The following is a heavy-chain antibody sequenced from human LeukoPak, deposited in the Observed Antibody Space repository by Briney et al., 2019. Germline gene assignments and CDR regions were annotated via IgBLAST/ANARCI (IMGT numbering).Heavy chain of an antibody. CDR1: GFTFSRHA. CDR2: IVGSGVDT. Sequence: PGGSLRLSCAASGFTFSRHAMSWVRRAPGKGLEWVSVIVGSGVDTYYADSVKGRFTIFRDNSKNTLYVQMNSLGAEDTAVYYCAKGPNDSSNYLFDYWGQGTLVTVSS. J-gene: IGHJ4*02. V-gene: IGHV3-23*01. D-gene: IGHD4-11*01. CDR3: AKGPNDSSNYLFDY.